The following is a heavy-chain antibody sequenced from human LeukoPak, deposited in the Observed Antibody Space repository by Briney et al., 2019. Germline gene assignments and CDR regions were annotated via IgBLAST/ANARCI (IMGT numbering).Heavy chain of an antibody. CDR2: IYPGDSDT. D-gene: IGHD3-10*01. J-gene: IGHJ3*02. Sequence: GESLKISCKGSGYSFTSYWIGWVRQMPGKGLEWMGIIYPGDSDTRYSPSFQGQVTISADKSISTAYLQWSSLKASDTAMYYCARRRYYYGSGTLSGAFDIWGQGTMVTVSS. CDR3: ARRRYYYGSGTLSGAFDI. V-gene: IGHV5-51*01. CDR1: GYSFTSYW.